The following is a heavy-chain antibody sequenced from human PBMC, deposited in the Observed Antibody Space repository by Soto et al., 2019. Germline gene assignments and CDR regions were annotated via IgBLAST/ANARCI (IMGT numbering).Heavy chain of an antibody. CDR1: GFTFSCYY. V-gene: IGHV3-11*01. J-gene: IGHJ5*02. CDR2: ISSSGATI. Sequence: GGSLRLSCAASGFTFSCYYMSWIRQAPGKGLEWISYISSSGATIYYADSVKGRFTTSRDNANNSLFLEMNSLRAEDTAVYYCVRVGYAYGNDPWGQGTLVTVSS. CDR3: VRVGYAYGNDP. D-gene: IGHD3-10*01.